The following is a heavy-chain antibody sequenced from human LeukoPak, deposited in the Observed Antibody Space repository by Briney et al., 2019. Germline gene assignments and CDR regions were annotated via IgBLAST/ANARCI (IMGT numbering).Heavy chain of an antibody. CDR2: FDPEDGET. CDR3: ATVALSYYGSGSSIDY. J-gene: IGHJ4*02. Sequence: GASVKVSCKVSGYTLTELSMHWVRQAPGKGLEWMGGFDPEDGETIYAQKFQGRVTMTEDTSTDTAYMELSSLRSEDTAVYYCATVALSYYGSGSSIDYWGQGTLVTVSS. CDR1: GYTLTELS. V-gene: IGHV1-24*01. D-gene: IGHD3-10*01.